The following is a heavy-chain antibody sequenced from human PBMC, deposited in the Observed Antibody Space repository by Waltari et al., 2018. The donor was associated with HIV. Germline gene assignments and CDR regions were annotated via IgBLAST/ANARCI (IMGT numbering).Heavy chain of an antibody. V-gene: IGHV3-7*01. J-gene: IGHJ4*02. CDR3: AREGMYYYDSSVDY. CDR1: GFTFSSYW. Sequence: EVQLVESGGGLVQPGGSLRLSCAASGFTFSSYWMSWVRQAPGKGLEWVANIKQDGSEKYYVDSVKGRFTISRDNAKNSLYLQMNSLRAEDTAVYYCAREGMYYYDSSVDYWGQGTLVTVSS. CDR2: IKQDGSEK. D-gene: IGHD3-22*01.